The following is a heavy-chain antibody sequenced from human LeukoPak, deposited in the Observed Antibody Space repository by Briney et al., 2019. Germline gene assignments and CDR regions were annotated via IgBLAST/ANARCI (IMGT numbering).Heavy chain of an antibody. CDR2: ISSSSSTI. Sequence: GGSLRHACAASGFTFSSYSMLWVRQAPGEGLEWVSYISSSSSTIYYADSVKGRFTISRDNAKNSLYLQMNSLRAEDTAVYYCARDWTYYGGNSYAFDIWGQGTMVTVSS. V-gene: IGHV3-48*04. J-gene: IGHJ3*02. CDR3: ARDWTYYGGNSYAFDI. D-gene: IGHD4-23*01. CDR1: GFTFSSYS.